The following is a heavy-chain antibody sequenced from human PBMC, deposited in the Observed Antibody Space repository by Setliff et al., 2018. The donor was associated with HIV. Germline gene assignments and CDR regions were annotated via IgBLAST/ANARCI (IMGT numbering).Heavy chain of an antibody. V-gene: IGHV1-18*01. Sequence: ASVKVSCKASGDTFTKYGISWVRQAPGQGLEWMGWISTYNGNTNYAQKLQGRVTMTTDTSTSTAYMELRSLRSDDTAVYFCATVNTVGYNYYGMDVWGQGTTVTSP. CDR3: ATVNTVGYNYYGMDV. CDR1: GDTFTKYG. CDR2: ISTYNGNT. J-gene: IGHJ6*02. D-gene: IGHD5-18*01.